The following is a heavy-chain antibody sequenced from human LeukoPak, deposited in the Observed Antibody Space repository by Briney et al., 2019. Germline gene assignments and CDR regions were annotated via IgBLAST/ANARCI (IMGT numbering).Heavy chain of an antibody. D-gene: IGHD1-20*01. CDR2: IRYDGSNK. CDR3: AKETSITGAGDF. CDR1: GFTFSSYG. V-gene: IGHV3-30*02. Sequence: GGSLRLSCAASGFTFSSYGMHWVRQAPGKVLEWVAFIRYDGSNKYYADSVKGRFTISRGNSKNTLYLQMHSLRAEDTAVYYCAKETSITGAGDFWGQGALVTVSS. J-gene: IGHJ4*02.